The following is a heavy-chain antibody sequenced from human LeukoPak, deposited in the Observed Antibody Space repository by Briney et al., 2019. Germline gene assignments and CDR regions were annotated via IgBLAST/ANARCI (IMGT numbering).Heavy chain of an antibody. V-gene: IGHV4-59*08. D-gene: IGHD3-10*01. CDR3: ASHMYYYGSGSYPNSIFDY. Sequence: PSETLSLTCTVSGGSISSYYWSWIRQPPGKGLEWIGYIYYSGSTNYNPSLKSRVTISVDTSKNQFSLKLSSVTAADTAVYYCASHMYYYGSGSYPNSIFDYWGQGTLVTVSS. CDR1: GGSISSYY. CDR2: IYYSGST. J-gene: IGHJ4*02.